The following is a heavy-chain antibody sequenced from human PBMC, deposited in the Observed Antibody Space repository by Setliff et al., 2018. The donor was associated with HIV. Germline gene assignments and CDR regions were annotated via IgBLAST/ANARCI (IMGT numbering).Heavy chain of an antibody. Sequence: PSETLSLTCAVYGGSFSGYYWSWIRQPPGKGLEWIGEMSYSGISNYNPSLKSRVSISIDKSKNQFSLKLNSVTAADTAVYYCARRSGELLYWGQGTLVTVSS. CDR3: ARRSGELLY. V-gene: IGHV4-34*01. J-gene: IGHJ4*02. CDR1: GGSFSGYY. CDR2: MSYSGIS. D-gene: IGHD3-10*01.